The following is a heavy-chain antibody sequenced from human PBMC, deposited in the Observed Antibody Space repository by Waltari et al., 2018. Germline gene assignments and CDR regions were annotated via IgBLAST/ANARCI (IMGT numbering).Heavy chain of an antibody. V-gene: IGHV1-24*01. CDR1: GYTLTELS. CDR3: ATAHGKYSSSWFYFDY. Sequence: QVQLVQSGAEVKKPGASVKVSCKVSGYTLTELSMHWVRQAPGKGLEWMGGFDPEEGETIYAQKCQGRVTMTEDTSTDTAYMELSSLRSEDTAVYYCATAHGKYSSSWFYFDYWGQGTLVTVSS. D-gene: IGHD6-13*01. CDR2: FDPEEGET. J-gene: IGHJ4*02.